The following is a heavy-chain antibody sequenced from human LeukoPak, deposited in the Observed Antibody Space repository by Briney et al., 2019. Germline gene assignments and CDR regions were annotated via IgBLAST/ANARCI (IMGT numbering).Heavy chain of an antibody. Sequence: PSETLSLICTVSGGYITSSSYYWSWIRQPPGKGLEWIGYIYYSGSTNYNPSLKSRVTISVDTSKNQFSLKLSSVTAADTAVYYCARGVTMVRGVMVDYWGQGTLVTVSS. CDR2: IYYSGST. V-gene: IGHV4-61*01. CDR3: ARGVTMVRGVMVDY. D-gene: IGHD3-10*01. J-gene: IGHJ4*02. CDR1: GGYITSSSYY.